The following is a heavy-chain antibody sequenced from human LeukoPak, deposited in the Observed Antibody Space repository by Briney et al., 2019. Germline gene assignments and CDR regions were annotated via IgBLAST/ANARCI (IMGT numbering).Heavy chain of an antibody. CDR1: GFTFSSYA. CDR3: AKGLVPAAIRVVDY. Sequence: GGSLRLSCAASGFTFSSYAMSWVRQAPGKGLEWVSAISASGGSTYYADSVKGRFTISRDDSQNTLYLQVNSLRAEDTAVYYCAKGLVPAAIRVVDYWGQGTLVTVSS. J-gene: IGHJ4*02. D-gene: IGHD2-2*01. CDR2: ISASGGST. V-gene: IGHV3-23*01.